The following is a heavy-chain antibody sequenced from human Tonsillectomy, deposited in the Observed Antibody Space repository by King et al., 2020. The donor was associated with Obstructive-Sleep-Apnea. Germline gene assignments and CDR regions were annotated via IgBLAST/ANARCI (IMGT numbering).Heavy chain of an antibody. V-gene: IGHV4-39*07. CDR2: IYYSGST. CDR1: GGSISSSSYY. Sequence: QLQESGPGLVKPSETLSLTCTVSGGSISSSSYYWGWIRQPPGKGLEWIGSIYYSGSTYYNPSLKSRATISVDTSNNQFSLRLSSATAADTAVYYCAREIVVVVATPEYFQHWGQGTLVTVSS. CDR3: AREIVVVVATPEYFQH. J-gene: IGHJ1*01. D-gene: IGHD2-15*01.